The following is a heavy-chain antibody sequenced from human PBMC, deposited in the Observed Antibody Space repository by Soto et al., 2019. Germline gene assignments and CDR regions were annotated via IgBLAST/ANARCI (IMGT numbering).Heavy chain of an antibody. D-gene: IGHD1-20*01. Sequence: ASETLSLTCAVSGGFISGSYYYWAWLRQYPGKGPEGIGSVFYTGFTSYNPSLESRVSVSVDTSKSHFSLKLSAVTAADTAVYYCAPSQKGCNWNYFDHWGQGALVTVSS. V-gene: IGHV4-39*01. J-gene: IGHJ4*02. CDR3: APSQKGCNWNYFDH. CDR2: VFYTGFT. CDR1: GGFISGSYYY.